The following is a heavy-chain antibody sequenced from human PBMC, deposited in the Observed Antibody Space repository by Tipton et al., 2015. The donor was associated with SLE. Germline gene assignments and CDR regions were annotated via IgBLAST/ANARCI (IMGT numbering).Heavy chain of an antibody. CDR3: AREKQQLVLRWFDP. V-gene: IGHV1-18*01. CDR1: GYTFTSYG. Sequence: QLVQSGAEVKKPGASVKVSCKASGYTFTSYGISWVRQAPGQGLEWMGWISAYNGNTNYAQKLQGRVTMTRDTSISTAYMELSRLRSDDTAVYYCAREKQQLVLRWFDPWGQGTLVTVSS. J-gene: IGHJ5*02. CDR2: ISAYNGNT. D-gene: IGHD6-13*01.